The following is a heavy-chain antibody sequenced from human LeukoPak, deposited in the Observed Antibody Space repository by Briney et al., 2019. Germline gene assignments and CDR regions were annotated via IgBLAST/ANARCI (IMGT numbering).Heavy chain of an antibody. D-gene: IGHD6-6*01. Sequence: SETLSLTCTVSGGSISSYYWSWIRQPPGKGLEWIGYIYYSGSTNYNPSLKSRVTISVDTSKNQFSLKLSSVAAADTAVYYCARVDPDSSSTLEVFDYWGQGTLVTVSS. CDR1: GGSISSYY. J-gene: IGHJ4*02. V-gene: IGHV4-59*01. CDR3: ARVDPDSSSTLEVFDY. CDR2: IYYSGST.